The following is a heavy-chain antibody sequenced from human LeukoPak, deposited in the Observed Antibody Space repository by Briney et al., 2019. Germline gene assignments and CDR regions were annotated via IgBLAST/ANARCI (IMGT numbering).Heavy chain of an antibody. CDR1: GYTFTGYY. V-gene: IGHV1-2*02. CDR2: INPNSGGT. J-gene: IGHJ3*02. D-gene: IGHD2-21*01. CDR3: ARDRGQAYCGGDCYSGAFDI. Sequence: ASVKVPCKASGYTFTGYYIHWVRQAPGQGLEWMGWINPNSGGTNYAQKFQGRVTMTRDTSISTAYMELSRLRSDDTAVYYCARDRGQAYCGGDCYSGAFDIWGQGTMVTVSS.